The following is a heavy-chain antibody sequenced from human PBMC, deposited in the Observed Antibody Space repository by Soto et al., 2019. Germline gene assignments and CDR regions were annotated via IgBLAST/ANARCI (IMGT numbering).Heavy chain of an antibody. CDR2: FDPEDGET. CDR3: ATTLPSNWNYPDYYYYMDV. V-gene: IGHV1-24*01. J-gene: IGHJ6*03. D-gene: IGHD1-7*01. Sequence: VSVKVSCKVSGYTLSELSMHWVRQAPGKGLEWMGGFDPEDGETIYAQKFQGRVTMTEDTSTDTAYMELSSLRSEDTAVYYCATTLPSNWNYPDYYYYMDVWGKGTTVTV. CDR1: GYTLSELS.